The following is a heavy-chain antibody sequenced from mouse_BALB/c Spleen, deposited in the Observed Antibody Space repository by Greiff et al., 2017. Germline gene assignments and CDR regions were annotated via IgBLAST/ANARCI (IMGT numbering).Heavy chain of an antibody. D-gene: IGHD2-3*01. Sequence: EVQLVESGGGLVQPGGSRKLSCAASGFTFSSFGMHWVRQAPEKGLEWVAYISSGSSTIYYADTVKGRFTISRDNPKNTLFLQMTSLRSEDTAMYYCARCDGYSIFDYWGQGTTLTVSS. V-gene: IGHV5-17*02. CDR1: GFTFSSFG. CDR2: ISSGSSTI. CDR3: ARCDGYSIFDY. J-gene: IGHJ2*01.